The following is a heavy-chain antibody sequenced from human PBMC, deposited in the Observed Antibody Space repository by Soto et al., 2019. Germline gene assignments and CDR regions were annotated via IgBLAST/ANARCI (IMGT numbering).Heavy chain of an antibody. Sequence: LPSTYAVSGGNVCSSRAASNWNRKYPSRCLEWLGRTYYRSKCYNDYAVSVKSRITIDPYTSNNQFSLQLNSVTPEDTAVYYCARDRPRYYYDSRGYYSDAFDIWGQGTMFTV. D-gene: IGHD3-22*01. V-gene: IGHV6-1*01. CDR2: TYYRSKCYN. J-gene: IGHJ3*02. CDR3: ARDRPRYYYDSRGYYSDAFDI. CDR1: GGNVCSSRAA.